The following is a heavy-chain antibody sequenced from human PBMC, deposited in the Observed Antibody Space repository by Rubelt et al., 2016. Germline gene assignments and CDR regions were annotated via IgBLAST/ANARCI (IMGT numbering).Heavy chain of an antibody. CDR2: IYYSGST. V-gene: IGHV4-39*01. CDR3: VRTKQQYSYGSEDY. J-gene: IGHJ4*02. CDR1: GGSISSSSYY. D-gene: IGHD5-18*01. Sequence: QLQLQESGPGLVKPSETLSLTCTVSGGSISSSSYYWGWIRQPPGKGLEWIGSIYYSGSTYYNPSPTSRVTITVDTSKNQFSLKVRSVTAADTARDYCVRTKQQYSYGSEDYWGQGTLVTVSS.